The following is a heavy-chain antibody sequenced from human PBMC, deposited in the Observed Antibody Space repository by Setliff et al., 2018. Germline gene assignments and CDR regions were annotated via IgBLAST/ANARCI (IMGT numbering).Heavy chain of an antibody. CDR2: IDPGDSYT. D-gene: IGHD3-10*01. Sequence: GESLKISCKGSGYNFGTYWINWVRQMPGRGQEWMGRIDPGDSYTNYNPSFQGHVTLSADKSSGTAFLQWSSLKASDTAMYYCARAPEATSTSYYNPFDSWGQGTLVTVSS. J-gene: IGHJ4*02. CDR1: GYNFGTYW. V-gene: IGHV5-10-1*01. CDR3: ARAPEATSTSYYNPFDS.